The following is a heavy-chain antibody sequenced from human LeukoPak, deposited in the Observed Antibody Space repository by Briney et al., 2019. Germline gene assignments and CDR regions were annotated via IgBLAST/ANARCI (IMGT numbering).Heavy chain of an antibody. J-gene: IGHJ4*02. CDR2: IIPIFGTA. V-gene: IGHV1-69*13. CDR1: VGTLSRHA. Sequence: ASVKVSCKASVGTLSRHAISWVRQAPGQALEWPGGIIPIFGTANYAQKFQRRVTITADESTSTSYMELSSLSSEDTAVYYCAREGVRGEYYFYYWGQGTLVTVSS. CDR3: AREGVRGEYYFYY. D-gene: IGHD3-10*01.